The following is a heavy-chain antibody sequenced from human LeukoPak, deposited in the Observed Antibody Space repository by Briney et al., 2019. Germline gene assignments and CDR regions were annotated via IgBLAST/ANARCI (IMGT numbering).Heavy chain of an antibody. V-gene: IGHV3-23*01. CDR2: ISGSGAGT. Sequence: GGSLTLSCAASGFTFSSYWMHWVRQAPGKGLVWVSGISGSGAGTYYADSVKGRFTISRDNSKNTLYLQMNSLRADDTAVYYCAKMVREFYTISYYFDYWGQGTLVTVSS. CDR3: AKMVREFYTISYYFDY. CDR1: GFTFSSYW. D-gene: IGHD2-8*01. J-gene: IGHJ4*02.